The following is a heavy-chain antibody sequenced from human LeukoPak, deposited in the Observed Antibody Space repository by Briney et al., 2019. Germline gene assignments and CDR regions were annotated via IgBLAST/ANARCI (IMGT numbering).Heavy chain of an antibody. J-gene: IGHJ4*02. V-gene: IGHV4-4*09. CDR2: IYTSGGT. CDR1: GDSISSYY. D-gene: IGHD6-6*01. Sequence: SETLSLTCTVSGDSISSYYWSWIRQPPGKGLQWIGYIYTSGGTNYIPSLKGRVTISIDTSKNQFSLKLSSVTAADSAVYCCARLTRLSTSPDRYYLDYWGQGTLVTVSS. CDR3: ARLTRLSTSPDRYYLDY.